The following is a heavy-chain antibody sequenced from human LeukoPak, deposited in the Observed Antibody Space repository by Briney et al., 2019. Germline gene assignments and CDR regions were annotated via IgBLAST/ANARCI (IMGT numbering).Heavy chain of an antibody. CDR1: GFTFNNYP. J-gene: IGHJ4*02. D-gene: IGHD3-16*01. CDR2: IDRSGTDP. V-gene: IGHV3-23*01. Sequence: TGGSLRLSYAASGFTFNNYPMIWVRQAPEKGLEWVSGIDRSGTDPYYADPVKGRFTISRDNSKNTLYLQMSSLRAEDTALYYCAKGGSPGWCWDYWGQGILVTVSS. CDR3: AKGGSPGWCWDY.